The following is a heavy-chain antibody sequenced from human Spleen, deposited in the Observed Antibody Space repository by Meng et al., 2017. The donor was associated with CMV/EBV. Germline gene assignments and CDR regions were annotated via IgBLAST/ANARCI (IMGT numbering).Heavy chain of an antibody. CDR2: ISSSSSTI. CDR3: AREGNYYYDSSGIIPGNWYYGMDV. Sequence: GESLKISCAASGFTFSDYDMNWVRQAPGKGLEWVSYISSSSSTIYYADSVKGRFTISRDNAKNSLYLQMNSLRAEDTAVYYCAREGNYYYDSSGIIPGNWYYGMDVWGQGTTVTVSS. D-gene: IGHD3-22*01. CDR1: GFTFSDYD. V-gene: IGHV3-48*04. J-gene: IGHJ6*02.